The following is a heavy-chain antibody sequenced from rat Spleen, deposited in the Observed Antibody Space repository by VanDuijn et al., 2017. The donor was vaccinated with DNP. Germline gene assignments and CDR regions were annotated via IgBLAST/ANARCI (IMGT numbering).Heavy chain of an antibody. Sequence: EVLLQESGPGLVKPSQSLSLTCSVTGFSITNNFKWSWIRKFPGNKLEWMGYVTNAGSTHYNPSLKSRISITTDTSKNQFFLQVNYVNTEDTATYYCAIQLGVFDYWDQGVMVTVSS. CDR2: VTNAGST. CDR1: GFSITNNFK. J-gene: IGHJ2*01. D-gene: IGHD5-1*01. CDR3: AIQLGVFDY. V-gene: IGHV3-3*01.